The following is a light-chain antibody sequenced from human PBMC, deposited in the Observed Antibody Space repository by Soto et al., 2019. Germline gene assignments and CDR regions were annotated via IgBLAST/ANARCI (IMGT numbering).Light chain of an antibody. Sequence: DIQMTQSPSSLSASVGDRVTITCRASQSISSYLNWYQQKPGKAPKLLIYAASSLQSGVPSRFSRSVSGTDFTLTISSLQPEDFATYYCQQSYSTPITFGQGTRLEIK. CDR1: QSISSY. V-gene: IGKV1-39*01. J-gene: IGKJ5*01. CDR2: AAS. CDR3: QQSYSTPIT.